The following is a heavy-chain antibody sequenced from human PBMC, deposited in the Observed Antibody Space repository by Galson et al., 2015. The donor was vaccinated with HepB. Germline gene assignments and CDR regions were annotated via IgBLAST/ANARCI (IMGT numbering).Heavy chain of an antibody. Sequence: SLRLSCAASGFTFSSYAMHWVRQAPGKGLEWVAVISYDGSNKYYADSVKGRFTISRDNSKNTLYLQMNSLRAEDTAVYYCARAGQRFLEWLPRGYFDYWGQGTLVTVSS. CDR1: GFTFSSYA. CDR3: ARAGQRFLEWLPRGYFDY. J-gene: IGHJ4*02. D-gene: IGHD3-3*01. CDR2: ISYDGSNK. V-gene: IGHV3-30-3*01.